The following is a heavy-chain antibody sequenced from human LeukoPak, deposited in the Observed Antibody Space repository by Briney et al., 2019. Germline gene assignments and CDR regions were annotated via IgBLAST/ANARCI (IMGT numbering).Heavy chain of an antibody. D-gene: IGHD5-24*01. CDR1: GFTFKRYA. V-gene: IGHV3-30*15. CDR3: AREQSGDGGSGFDY. Sequence: GGSLRLSCAASGFTFKRYAMHWDRQAPGKGLEWVAVISDDGSRQHYADFLEGRITISRDNSKNTVSLQMSSLRTEDTAVYFCAREQSGDGGSGFDYWGQGTLVTVSS. J-gene: IGHJ4*02. CDR2: ISDDGSRQ.